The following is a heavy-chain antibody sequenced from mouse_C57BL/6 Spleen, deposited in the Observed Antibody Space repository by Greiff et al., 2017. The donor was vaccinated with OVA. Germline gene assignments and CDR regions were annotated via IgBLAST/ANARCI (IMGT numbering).Heavy chain of an antibody. V-gene: IGHV1-75*01. J-gene: IGHJ4*01. D-gene: IGHD1-1*01. CDR2: IFPGSGST. CDR1: GYTFTDYY. Sequence: QVQLKESGPELVKPGASVKISCKASGYTFTDYYINWVKQRPGQGLEWIGWIFPGSGSTYYDEKFKGKATLTVDKSSSTAYMLLSSLTSEDSAVYFCARRVYYGSSYGAMDYWGQGTSVTVSS. CDR3: ARRVYYGSSYGAMDY.